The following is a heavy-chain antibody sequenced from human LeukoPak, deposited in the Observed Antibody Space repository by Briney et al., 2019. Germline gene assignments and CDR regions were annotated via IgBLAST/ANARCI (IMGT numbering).Heavy chain of an antibody. V-gene: IGHV3-7*01. D-gene: IGHD3-3*01. J-gene: IGHJ3*02. Sequence: GGSLRLSCAASGFTFSNYWMGWVRQAPGKRPEWVANMNIDGSEKYYADSVKGRFTISRDNAKNSLYLQMNSLRAEDTAVYYCARVGDYDFSQDLSDAFDIWGQGTMVTVSS. CDR2: MNIDGSEK. CDR1: GFTFSNYW. CDR3: ARVGDYDFSQDLSDAFDI.